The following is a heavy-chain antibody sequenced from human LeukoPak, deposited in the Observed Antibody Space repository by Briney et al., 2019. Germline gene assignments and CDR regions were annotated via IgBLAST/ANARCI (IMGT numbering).Heavy chain of an antibody. Sequence: SETLSLTCAVYGGSFSGYYWSWIRQPPGKGLEWIGEINHSGSTNYNPSLKSRVTISVDTSKNQFSLKLSSVTAADTAVYYCARFKLLWFGELSLGFDYWGQGTLVTVSS. V-gene: IGHV4-34*01. CDR3: ARFKLLWFGELSLGFDY. D-gene: IGHD3-10*01. CDR1: GGSFSGYY. CDR2: INHSGST. J-gene: IGHJ4*02.